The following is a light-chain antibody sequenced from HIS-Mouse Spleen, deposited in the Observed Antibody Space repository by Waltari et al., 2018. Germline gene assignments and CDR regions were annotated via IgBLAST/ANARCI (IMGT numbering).Light chain of an antibody. CDR2: GAS. CDR3: QQYGSSRWT. V-gene: IGKV3-20*01. Sequence: EIVLTQSPGTLSLSPGERATLSCRASQSVSSSYLAWYQQKPGQAPRLLIYGASSRATVIPDRFRGSGSGTDFTLTISRLEPEDFAVYYCQQYGSSRWTFGQGTKVEIK. J-gene: IGKJ1*01. CDR1: QSVSSSY.